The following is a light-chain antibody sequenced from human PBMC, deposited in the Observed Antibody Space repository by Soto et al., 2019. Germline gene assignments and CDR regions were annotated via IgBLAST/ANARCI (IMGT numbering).Light chain of an antibody. CDR2: EVS. CDR3: SLFTDTSTYV. CDR1: SGDVGSYNR. V-gene: IGLV2-18*01. Sequence: QSVLTQPPSVSGSPGQSVTISCTGTSGDVGSYNRVSWYQQPPGTAPKLMIYEVSNRPSGVPDRFSGSKSGNTASLTISGLQAEDEADYYCSLFTDTSTYVFGTGTKVTVL. J-gene: IGLJ1*01.